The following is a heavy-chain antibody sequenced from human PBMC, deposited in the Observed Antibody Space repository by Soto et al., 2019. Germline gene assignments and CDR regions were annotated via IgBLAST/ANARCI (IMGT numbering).Heavy chain of an antibody. J-gene: IGHJ4*02. V-gene: IGHV3-30*03. CDR1: GFTFSSYG. CDR3: RITMIVVATFSYFDY. Sequence: QVQLVESGGGVVQPGRSLRLSCAASGFTFSSYGMHWVRQAPGKGLEWVAVISYDGSNKYYADSVKGRFTISRDNSKNTLYLQMNSLRAEDTAVYYCRITMIVVATFSYFDYWGQGTLVTVSS. D-gene: IGHD3-22*01. CDR2: ISYDGSNK.